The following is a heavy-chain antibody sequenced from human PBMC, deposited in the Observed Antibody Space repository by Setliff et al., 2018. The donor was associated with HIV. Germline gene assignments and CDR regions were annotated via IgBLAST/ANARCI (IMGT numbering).Heavy chain of an antibody. D-gene: IGHD3-3*01. CDR2: INHSGTT. CDR3: ARRLQFLEFLHGVGGLDV. CDR1: GGSFSGYY. Sequence: SETLSLTCAVYGGSFSGYYWSWIRQPPGKGLEWIGEINHSGTTYYNPSLKSRVTISVDTSKNQFSLKLSSATAADTAVYYCARRLQFLEFLHGVGGLDVWGQGTTVTVSS. J-gene: IGHJ6*02. V-gene: IGHV4-34*01.